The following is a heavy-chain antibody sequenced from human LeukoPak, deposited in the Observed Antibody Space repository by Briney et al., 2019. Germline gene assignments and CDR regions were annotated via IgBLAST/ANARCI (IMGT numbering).Heavy chain of an antibody. CDR3: ARQGSVAGTGIDY. Sequence: SETLSLTCTVSGGSISSYYWSWIRQPPGKGLEWIGYIYYSGSTYYNPSLKSRVTISVDTSKNQFSLKLSSVTAADTAVYYCARQGSVAGTGIDYWGQGTLVTVSS. D-gene: IGHD6-19*01. J-gene: IGHJ4*02. CDR2: IYYSGST. CDR1: GGSISSYY. V-gene: IGHV4-59*04.